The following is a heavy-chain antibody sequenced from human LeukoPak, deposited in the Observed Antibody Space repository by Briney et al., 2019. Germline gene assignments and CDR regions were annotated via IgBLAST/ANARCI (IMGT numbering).Heavy chain of an antibody. CDR1: GYTFTSYD. J-gene: IGHJ6*02. D-gene: IGHD3-10*01. V-gene: IGHV1-8*01. CDR3: ARGSRYYGSGSYSLLSYYYGMDV. CDR2: MNPNSGNT. Sequence: ASVKVSCKASGYTFTSYDINWVRQATGQGLEWMGWMNPNSGNTGYAQKFQGRVTMTRDTSISTAYMELSRLRSDDTAVYYCARGSRYYGSGSYSLLSYYYGMDVWGQGTTVTVSS.